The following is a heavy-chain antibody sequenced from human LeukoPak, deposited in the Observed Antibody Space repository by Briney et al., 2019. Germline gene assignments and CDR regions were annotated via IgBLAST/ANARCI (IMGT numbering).Heavy chain of an antibody. Sequence: PGGSLRLSCAASGFSFSNSYMTWDRQAPGKGLEWVGRIKTKTEGETIHYAAPVKGRFTNSRDDYKDTLYRQMNSLKCEDTAVYYCTTGLRWSQPIDYWGQGSLVTVSS. V-gene: IGHV3-15*01. CDR3: TTGLRWSQPIDY. D-gene: IGHD4-23*01. CDR2: IKTKTEGETI. J-gene: IGHJ4*02. CDR1: GFSFSNSY.